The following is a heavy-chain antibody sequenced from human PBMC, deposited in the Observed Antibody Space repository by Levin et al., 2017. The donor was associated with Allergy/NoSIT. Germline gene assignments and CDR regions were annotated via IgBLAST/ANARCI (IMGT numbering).Heavy chain of an antibody. V-gene: IGHV3-72*01. Sequence: GESLKISCAASGFTFSDHHMDWVRQAPGKGLEWVGRVRNKANSYTTEYAASVKGRFTISRDDSKSSLYLEMNSLKTEDTAVYYCARVRIWGGYRYTDYWGQGALVTVSS. CDR1: GFTFSDHH. CDR3: ARVRIWGGYRYTDY. CDR2: VRNKANSYTT. J-gene: IGHJ4*02. D-gene: IGHD3-16*02.